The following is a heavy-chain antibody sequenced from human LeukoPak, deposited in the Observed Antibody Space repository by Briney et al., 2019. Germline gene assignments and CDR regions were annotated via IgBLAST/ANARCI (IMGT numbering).Heavy chain of an antibody. D-gene: IGHD2-15*01. J-gene: IGHJ4*02. CDR2: ISASGNT. V-gene: IGHV4-4*07. CDR1: GGSISSYY. CDR3: AREGRSSTPGY. Sequence: SGTLSLTCTVSGGSISSYYWTWVRQSAGKGLEWIGRISASGNTNYNPSLKSRVTMSVGTSTNQFSLKLTSVTAADTAVYYCAREGRSSTPGYWGQGTLVTVSS.